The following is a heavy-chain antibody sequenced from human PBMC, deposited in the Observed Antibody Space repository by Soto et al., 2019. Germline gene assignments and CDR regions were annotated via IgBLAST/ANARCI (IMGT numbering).Heavy chain of an antibody. CDR3: ARVTYTSLYYYYYMDV. CDR1: GYTFTSYG. J-gene: IGHJ6*03. CDR2: ISAYNGNT. V-gene: IGHV1-18*01. Sequence: ASVKVSCKASGYTFTSYGISWVRQAPGQGLEWMGWISAYNGNTNYAQKLQGRVTMTTDTSTSTAYMELRSLRSDDTAVYYCARVTYTSLYYYYYMDVWGKGTTVTVSS. D-gene: IGHD2-2*01.